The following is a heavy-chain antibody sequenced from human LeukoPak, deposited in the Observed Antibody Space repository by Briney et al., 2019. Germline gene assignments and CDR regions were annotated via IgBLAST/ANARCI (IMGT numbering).Heavy chain of an antibody. CDR3: ARGRQGYHFDY. Sequence: GGSLRLSCAASGFMFSGYSMDWVRQAPGKGLEWVSYIKSSGDDTYYTDSVKGRSTISRDNAKNSLYLQMNNLRAEDTAVYYCARGRQGYHFDYWGQGTLVTVSS. CDR1: GFMFSGYS. CDR2: IKSSGDDT. V-gene: IGHV3-48*01. J-gene: IGHJ4*02. D-gene: IGHD5-18*01.